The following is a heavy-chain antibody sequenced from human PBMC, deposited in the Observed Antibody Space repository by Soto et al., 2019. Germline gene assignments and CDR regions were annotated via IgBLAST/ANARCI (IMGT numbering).Heavy chain of an antibody. V-gene: IGHV1-69*01. CDR2: IIPILTTP. CDR1: GGTFSIYG. J-gene: IGHJ6*02. D-gene: IGHD2-8*02. CDR3: ATSVGIAPTGEDGMDV. Sequence: QVQLVQSGAEVKKTGSSVKVSCKASGGTFSIYGFSWVRQAPGQGPEWIGGIIPILTTPNYAQKFHGRVTIVADESTTTVYMELSCLKSEDTAVYYCATSVGIAPTGEDGMDVWGQATSVTVSS.